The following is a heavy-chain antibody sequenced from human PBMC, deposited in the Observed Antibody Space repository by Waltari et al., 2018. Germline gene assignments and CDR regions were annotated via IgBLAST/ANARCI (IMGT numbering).Heavy chain of an antibody. Sequence: QVQLVQSGAEVKKPGASVKVSCKASGYTFTGYHMHRVRQAPGQGLEWMGWINPNSGGTNDAQKFQGRVTMTRDTSISTAYMELSRLRSDDTAVYYCARVTPYCSGGSCYSFDYWGQGTLVTVSS. J-gene: IGHJ4*02. D-gene: IGHD2-15*01. V-gene: IGHV1-2*02. CDR2: INPNSGGT. CDR3: ARVTPYCSGGSCYSFDY. CDR1: GYTFTGYH.